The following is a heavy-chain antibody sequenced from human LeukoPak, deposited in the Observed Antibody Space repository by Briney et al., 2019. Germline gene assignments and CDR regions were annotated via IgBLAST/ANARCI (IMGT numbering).Heavy chain of an antibody. CDR3: ARGPSIAARYDAFDI. CDR2: ISSSSNTT. D-gene: IGHD6-6*01. CDR1: EFTFTSYE. Sequence: PGGSVRVSCKASEFTFTSYELNWVRQAPGQGLEWVACISSSSNTTSYAHCVKGRFTISRDNAKNSLYLQVISLRAEDTAVYYCARGPSIAARYDAFDIWGQGTLVTVSS. V-gene: IGHV3-48*03. J-gene: IGHJ3*02.